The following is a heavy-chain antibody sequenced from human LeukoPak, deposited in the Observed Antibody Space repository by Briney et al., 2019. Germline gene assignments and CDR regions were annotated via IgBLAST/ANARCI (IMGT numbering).Heavy chain of an antibody. CDR3: AMGYYDPSGFDS. J-gene: IGHJ4*02. CDR1: GFTLSTYT. V-gene: IGHV3-21*06. Sequence: GGSLRLSCGASGFTLSTYTMNWVRQAPGKGLEWVSSISSSSSYIYYADSVKGRFTISRDDAKNSLFLQVTSLRVDDTAVYFCAMGYYDPSGFDSWGQGTMVTVSS. CDR2: ISSSSSYI. D-gene: IGHD3-22*01.